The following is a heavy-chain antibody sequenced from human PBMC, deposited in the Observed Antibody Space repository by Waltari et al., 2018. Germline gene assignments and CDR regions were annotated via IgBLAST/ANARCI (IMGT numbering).Heavy chain of an antibody. Sequence: QVKLQESGPGLVRPAENLYLTCLASDPSSKSGFDWGWPRLPPGKGLEWIGSVYHSGATYYNPSLSSRVTISVDTSKNQVFLRLASVTAADTGMYYCARDHSTSWSHDAYDVWGPGTMVTVAS. CDR2: VYHSGAT. D-gene: IGHD2-2*01. V-gene: IGHV4-38-2*02. CDR1: DPSSKSGFD. J-gene: IGHJ3*01. CDR3: ARDHSTSWSHDAYDV.